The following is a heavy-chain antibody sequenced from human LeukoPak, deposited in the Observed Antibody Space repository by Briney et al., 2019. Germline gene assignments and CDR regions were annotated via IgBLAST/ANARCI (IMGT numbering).Heavy chain of an antibody. V-gene: IGHV3-74*01. CDR1: GFTFSSYW. CDR3: ARAEGYCSGGSCTNYYYYGLDV. J-gene: IGHJ6*02. CDR2: INSDGSSI. D-gene: IGHD2-15*01. Sequence: GGSLRLSCAASGFTFSSYWMHWVRQAPGKGPVWVSGINSDGSSIRYADSVKGRFTISRDNAKNTLYLQMNSLRGEDTAVYYCARAEGYCSGGSCTNYYYYGLDVWGQGTTATVSS.